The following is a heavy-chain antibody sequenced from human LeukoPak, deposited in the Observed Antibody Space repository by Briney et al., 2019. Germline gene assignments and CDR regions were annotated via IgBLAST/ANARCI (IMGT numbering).Heavy chain of an antibody. CDR1: GFTFTSSA. CDR3: ARGAGPSLNIDY. D-gene: IGHD3-16*02. Sequence: SVKVSCKASGFTFTSSAMQWVRQARGQRLEWIGWIVVGSGNTNYAQKFQERVTISVDTSKNQFSLKLSSVTAADTAVYYCARGAGPSLNIDYWGQGTLVTVSS. V-gene: IGHV1-58*02. J-gene: IGHJ4*02. CDR2: IVVGSGNT.